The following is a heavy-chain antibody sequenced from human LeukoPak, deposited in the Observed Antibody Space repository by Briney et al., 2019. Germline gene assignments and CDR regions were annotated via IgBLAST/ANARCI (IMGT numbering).Heavy chain of an antibody. J-gene: IGHJ6*04. CDR3: ARRRRGSGSWYGMDV. Sequence: SETLSLTCAVYGGSFSGYYWTWIRQPPGKGLEWNGEINHRGSTNYNPSLKSRVTISVDTSKKQLSLKLTSVTAADTAVYYCARRRRGSGSWYGMDVWGRGTTVTVSS. CDR1: GGSFSGYY. D-gene: IGHD6-13*01. CDR2: INHRGST. V-gene: IGHV4-34*01.